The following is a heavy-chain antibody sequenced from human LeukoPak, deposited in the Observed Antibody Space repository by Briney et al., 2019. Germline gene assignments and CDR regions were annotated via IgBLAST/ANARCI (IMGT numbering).Heavy chain of an antibody. D-gene: IGHD3-10*01. CDR2: IYHSGST. Sequence: PSGTLSLTCAVSGGSISSSNWWSWVRQPPGKGLEWIGEIYHSGSTNYNPSLKSRVTISVDKSKNQFSLKLTSVTAADTAVYYSARESLKVVRGVITTGYVFNIGGQGTMATVS. CDR3: ARESLKVVRGVITTGYVFNI. V-gene: IGHV4-4*02. CDR1: GGSISSSNW. J-gene: IGHJ3*02.